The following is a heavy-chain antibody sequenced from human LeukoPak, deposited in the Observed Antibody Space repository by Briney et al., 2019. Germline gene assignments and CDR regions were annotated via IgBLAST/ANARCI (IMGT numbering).Heavy chain of an antibody. Sequence: ASVKVSCKASGYTFTSYDINWLRQATGQGLEWMGWMNPNSVNTGYAQKFQGRVTMTRNTSISTAYMELSSLRSEDTALYYCARGRGGAFDIWGQGTMVTVSS. CDR1: GYTFTSYD. CDR2: MNPNSVNT. V-gene: IGHV1-8*01. CDR3: ARGRGGAFDI. D-gene: IGHD3-10*01. J-gene: IGHJ3*02.